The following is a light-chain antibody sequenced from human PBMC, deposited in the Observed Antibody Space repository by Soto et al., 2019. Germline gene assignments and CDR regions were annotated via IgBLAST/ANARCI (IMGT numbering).Light chain of an antibody. Sequence: DIVITHSPLSLPVTPGEPASISCRSSQSLLHSNGYTYLDWYLQKPGQSPQLLIYWGSNRASGVPDRFSGSGSGTDFTLKISRVEAEDVGVYYCMQALQTPLTLGPGTKVDIK. CDR2: WGS. CDR3: MQALQTPLT. J-gene: IGKJ3*01. V-gene: IGKV2-28*01. CDR1: QSLLHSNGYTY.